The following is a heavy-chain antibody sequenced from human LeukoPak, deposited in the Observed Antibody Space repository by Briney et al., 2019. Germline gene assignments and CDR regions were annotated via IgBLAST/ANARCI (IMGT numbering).Heavy chain of an antibody. CDR1: GGSISSYY. D-gene: IGHD6-19*01. CDR3: ARRQAPKQWLVKSDAFDI. CDR2: IYYSGST. Sequence: PSETLSLTCTVSGGSISSYYWSWIRQPPGKGLEWIGYIYYSGSTNYNPSLKSRVTISVDTSKNQFSLKLSSVTAADTAVYYCARRQAPKQWLVKSDAFDIWGQGTMVTVSS. J-gene: IGHJ3*02. V-gene: IGHV4-59*08.